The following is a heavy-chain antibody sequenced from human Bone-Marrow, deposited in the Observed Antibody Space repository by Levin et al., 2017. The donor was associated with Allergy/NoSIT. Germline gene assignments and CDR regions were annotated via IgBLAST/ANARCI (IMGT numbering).Heavy chain of an antibody. CDR1: GYPFISYT. Sequence: GESLKISCKASGYPFISYTLHWVRQAPGQRLEWMGWINAGNGDTTYSHKFPGRVTFTRDTSANTAYMELSSLRSEDTAVYYCARRTGAGGYDYWGQGTLVTVYS. CDR2: INAGNGDT. J-gene: IGHJ4*02. D-gene: IGHD7-27*01. CDR3: ARRTGAGGYDY. V-gene: IGHV1-3*01.